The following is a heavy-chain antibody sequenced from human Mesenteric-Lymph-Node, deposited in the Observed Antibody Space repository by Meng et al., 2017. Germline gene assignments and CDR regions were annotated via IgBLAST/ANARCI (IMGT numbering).Heavy chain of an antibody. J-gene: IGHJ5*02. CDR1: GSSFTSYE. CDR3: IRGADWCDP. Sequence: VLLVQSGAGVNKPGASVKISCAASGSSFTSYEMHWVRQGPGQRLEWMGWINGASGNTKYSQKFQDRVTMTRDTSASTAYMELRSLRSDDTAVYYCIRGADWCDPWGQGTLVTVSS. CDR2: INGASGNT. V-gene: IGHV1-3*01.